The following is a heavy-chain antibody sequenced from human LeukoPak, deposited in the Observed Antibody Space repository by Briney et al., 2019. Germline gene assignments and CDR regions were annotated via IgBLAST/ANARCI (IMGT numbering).Heavy chain of an antibody. Sequence: GGSLRLSCAASGFTFSSYSMNWVRQAPGKGLEWVSIISGSGGNTFYADSVKGRFTISRDNSKNTLYLQMNSLRAEDTAVYYCAREATTVTNWGQGTLVTVSS. CDR3: AREATTVTN. CDR1: GFTFSSYS. CDR2: ISGSGGNT. J-gene: IGHJ4*02. V-gene: IGHV3-23*01. D-gene: IGHD4-17*01.